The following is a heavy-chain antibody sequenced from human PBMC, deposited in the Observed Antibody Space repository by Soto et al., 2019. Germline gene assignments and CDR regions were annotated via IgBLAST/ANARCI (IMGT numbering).Heavy chain of an antibody. CDR1: GGTFSSYT. D-gene: IGHD2-15*01. CDR2: IIPILGIA. J-gene: IGHJ5*02. V-gene: IGHV1-69*02. CDR3: ARGESVVVVAATENWFDP. Sequence: SVKVSCKASGGTFSSYTISWVRQAPGQGLEWMGRIIPILGIANYAQKFQGRVTITADKSTSTAYMELSSLRSEDTAVYYCARGESVVVVAATENWFDPWGQGTLVTVSS.